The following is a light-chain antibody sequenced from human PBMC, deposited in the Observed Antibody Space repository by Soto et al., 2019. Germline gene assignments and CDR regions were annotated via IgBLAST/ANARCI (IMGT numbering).Light chain of an antibody. CDR1: QSVSDY. CDR2: GAS. CDR3: QQYGSSPGK. J-gene: IGKJ1*01. Sequence: EIVLTQSPGTLSLSRGERATLSCRASQSVSDYLAWYQQKPGQAPRLLIYGASSRATGIPDRFSGSGSGTDFTLTISRLEPEDFAVYYCQQYGSSPGKFGQGTKVDIK. V-gene: IGKV3-20*01.